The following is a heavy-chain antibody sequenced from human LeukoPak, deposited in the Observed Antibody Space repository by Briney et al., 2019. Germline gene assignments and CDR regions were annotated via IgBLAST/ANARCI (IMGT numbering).Heavy chain of an antibody. J-gene: IGHJ4*02. V-gene: IGHV3-23*01. CDR3: ARLASYGYDFDY. D-gene: IGHD5-18*01. Sequence: GGSLRLSCAASGFTFSSYVMSWVRQAPGKGLEWVSAISGSGGSTYYADSVKGRFTISRDNSKNTLYLQMNSLRAEDTAVYYCARLASYGYDFDYWGQGTLVTVSS. CDR2: ISGSGGST. CDR1: GFTFSSYV.